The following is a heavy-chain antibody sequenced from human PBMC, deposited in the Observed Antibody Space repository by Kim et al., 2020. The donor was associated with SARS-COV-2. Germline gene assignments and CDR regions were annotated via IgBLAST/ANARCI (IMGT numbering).Heavy chain of an antibody. CDR2: ITVYNGNT. J-gene: IGHJ4*02. Sequence: ASVKVSCKTSGYTFSTSGVSWVRQAPGQGLEWMGWITVYNGNTNYAQKLQGRVTMTTDTSTSTAYMELRSLTSDDTAVYYCARGGGSYWFVVYWGQGTLV. CDR1: GYTFSTSG. CDR3: ARGGGSYWFVVY. V-gene: IGHV1-18*01. D-gene: IGHD3-16*01.